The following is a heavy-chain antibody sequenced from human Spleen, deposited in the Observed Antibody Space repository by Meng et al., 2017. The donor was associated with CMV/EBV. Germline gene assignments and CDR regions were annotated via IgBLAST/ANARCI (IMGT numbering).Heavy chain of an antibody. CDR3: ASQYDFWSGYYNRYFDY. Sequence: ETLSLTCAASGFTFSSYSMNWVRQAPGKGLEWVSSISSSSSYIYYADSVKGRFTISRDNAKNSLYLQMNSLRAEDTAVYYCASQYDFWSGYYNRYFDYWGQGTLVTVSS. V-gene: IGHV3-21*01. CDR1: GFTFSSYS. J-gene: IGHJ4*02. D-gene: IGHD3-3*01. CDR2: ISSSSSYI.